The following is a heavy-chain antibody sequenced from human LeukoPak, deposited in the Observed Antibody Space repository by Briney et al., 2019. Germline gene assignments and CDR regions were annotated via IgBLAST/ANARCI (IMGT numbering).Heavy chain of an antibody. J-gene: IGHJ4*02. V-gene: IGHV1-3*01. D-gene: IGHD5-12*01. CDR3: ASSRGYDVGGYFDY. CDR2: INAGNDNT. CDR1: GYTFTTYT. Sequence: GASVKVSCKASGYTFTTYTIHWVRQAPGQRLEWMGWINAGNDNTKYSQKFQDRVTITRDTSASTAYMELSSLRSEDTAVYYCASSRGYDVGGYFDYRGQGTLVTVSS.